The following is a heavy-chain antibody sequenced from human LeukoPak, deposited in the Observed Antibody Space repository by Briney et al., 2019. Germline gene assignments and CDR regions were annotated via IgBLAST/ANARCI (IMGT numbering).Heavy chain of an antibody. J-gene: IGHJ4*02. CDR1: GFTFNTYW. CDR3: AKGGYYYDSSERYFDY. V-gene: IGHV3-7*03. CDR2: IKQDGSEK. Sequence: PGGSLRLSCAASGFTFNTYWMSWVRQAPGKGLEWVANIKQDGSEKYYVDSVKGRFTISRDNSKNTLYLQMNSLRAEDTAVYYCAKGGYYYDSSERYFDYWGQGTLVTVSS. D-gene: IGHD3-22*01.